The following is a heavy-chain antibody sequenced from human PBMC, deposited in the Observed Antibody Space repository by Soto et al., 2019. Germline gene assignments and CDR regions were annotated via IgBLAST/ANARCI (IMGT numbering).Heavy chain of an antibody. CDR3: VKVSTFYDILTGYYSTNFFDP. J-gene: IGHJ5*02. CDR1: GFTFSEYS. D-gene: IGHD3-9*01. V-gene: IGHV3-64D*06. CDR2: ISSDGDIT. Sequence: GGSLRLSCSASGFTFSEYSMHWVRQAPGKGLQYVSTISSDGDITYYADSVKGRFTISRDNSKNTLYLQMNSLRPEDTAVYYCVKVSTFYDILTGYYSTNFFDPWGQGALVTVSS.